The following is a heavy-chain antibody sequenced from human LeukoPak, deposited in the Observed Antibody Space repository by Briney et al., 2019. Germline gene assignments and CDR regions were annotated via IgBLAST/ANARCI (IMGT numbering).Heavy chain of an antibody. Sequence: PGGSLRLSCAASGFTFSSYAMSWVRQAPGKGLEWVSAISGSGGSTYYPDSVKGRFNISRDNSKNTLYLQMNGLRAEDTAVYYCAKDLGIAARRYYYGMDVWGQGTTVTVSS. J-gene: IGHJ6*02. D-gene: IGHD6-6*01. CDR3: AKDLGIAARRYYYGMDV. CDR1: GFTFSSYA. CDR2: ISGSGGST. V-gene: IGHV3-23*01.